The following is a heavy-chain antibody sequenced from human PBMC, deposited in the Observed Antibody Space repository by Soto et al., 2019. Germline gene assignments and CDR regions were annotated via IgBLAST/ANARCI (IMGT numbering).Heavy chain of an antibody. CDR2: ISASNGNT. CDR3: ARLMSIFGVVAWFDP. J-gene: IGHJ5*02. CDR1: GYTFTSYG. Sequence: QVQLVQSGAEVKKPGASVKVSCKASGYTFTSYGISWVRQAPGQGLEWMGWISASNGNTNYAQKLKGRVTMTTDTSTSTAYMELRSLRSDDTAVYYCARLMSIFGVVAWFDPWGQGTLVTVSS. V-gene: IGHV1-18*01. D-gene: IGHD3-3*01.